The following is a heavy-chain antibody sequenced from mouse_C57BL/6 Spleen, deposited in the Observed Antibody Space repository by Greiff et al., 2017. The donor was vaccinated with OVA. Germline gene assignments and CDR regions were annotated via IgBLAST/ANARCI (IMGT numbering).Heavy chain of an antibody. V-gene: IGHV1-5*01. CDR3: TREDSSGYEGYFDY. J-gene: IGHJ2*01. CDR2: IYPGNSDT. D-gene: IGHD3-2*02. Sequence: VQLQQSGTVLARPGASVKMSCKTSGYTFTSYWMHWVKQRPGQGLEWIGAIYPGNSDTSYNQKFKGKAKLTAVTSASTAYMELSSLTNEDSAVYYCTREDSSGYEGYFDYWGQGTTLTVSS. CDR1: GYTFTSYW.